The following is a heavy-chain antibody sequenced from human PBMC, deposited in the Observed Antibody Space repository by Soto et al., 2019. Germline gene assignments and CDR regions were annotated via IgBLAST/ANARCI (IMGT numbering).Heavy chain of an antibody. CDR2: IHNSVST. CDR1: GGSIISGDYY. D-gene: IGHD1-26*01. J-gene: IGHJ4*02. CDR3: ARYRYRGRYSFDY. V-gene: IGHV4-30-4*01. Sequence: SETLSLTCTFSGGSIISGDYYWSWIRQPPGKGLEWIAYIHNSVSTHYNPSLKSRVTISVDTYKNQFSLKLSSVTAADTAVYYCARYRYRGRYSFDYWGKGILVT.